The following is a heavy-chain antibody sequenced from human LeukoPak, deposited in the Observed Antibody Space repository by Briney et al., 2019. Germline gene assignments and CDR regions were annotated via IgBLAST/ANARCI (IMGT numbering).Heavy chain of an antibody. CDR1: GGSFSGYY. CDR2: INHSGST. V-gene: IGHV4-34*01. Sequence: SETLSLTCAVYGGSFSGYYWSWIRQPPGKGLEWIGEINHSGSTNYNPSLKSRVTISVDTSKNQFSLKLSSVTAADTAVYYCARVGYSYGYFDYWGQGTLVTVSS. CDR3: ARVGYSYGYFDY. J-gene: IGHJ4*02. D-gene: IGHD5-18*01.